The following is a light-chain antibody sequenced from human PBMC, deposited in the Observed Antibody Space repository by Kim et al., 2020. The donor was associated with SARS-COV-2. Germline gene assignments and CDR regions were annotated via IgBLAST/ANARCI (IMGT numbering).Light chain of an antibody. V-gene: IGLV2-11*01. CDR1: SNDVGGYNY. CDR2: DVS. CDR3: CSYAGSYTV. J-gene: IGLJ2*01. Sequence: QSALTQPRSVSGSPGQSVTISCTGTSNDVGGYNYVSWYQQHPGKAPKLMIYDVSNWPSGVPDRFSGSKSGNTASLTFSGLQPEDEADYYCCSYAGSYTVFGGGTQLTVL.